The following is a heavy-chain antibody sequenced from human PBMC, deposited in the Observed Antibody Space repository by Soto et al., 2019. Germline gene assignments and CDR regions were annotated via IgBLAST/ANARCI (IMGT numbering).Heavy chain of an antibody. CDR3: ATHIVVVVAATQPDWFDP. Sequence: SETLSLTCTVSGGSISSSSYYWGWIRQPPGKGLEWIGSIYYSGSTYYNPSLKSRVTISVDTSKNQFSLELSSVTAADTAVYYCATHIVVVVAATQPDWFDPWGQGTLVTVSS. CDR1: GGSISSSSYY. CDR2: IYYSGST. J-gene: IGHJ5*02. D-gene: IGHD2-15*01. V-gene: IGHV4-39*01.